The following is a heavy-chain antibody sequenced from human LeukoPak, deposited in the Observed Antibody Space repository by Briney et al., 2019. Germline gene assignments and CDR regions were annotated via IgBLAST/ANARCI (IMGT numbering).Heavy chain of an antibody. J-gene: IGHJ3*02. CDR1: GFTFSSYS. D-gene: IGHD3-3*01. Sequence: GGSLRLSCAASGFTFSSYSMHWVRQAPGKGLEWVAVISYDGSNKYYADSVKGRFTISRDNSKNTLYLQMNSLRAEDTAVYYCAKDDDFWRGHDAFDIWGQGTMVTVSS. CDR2: ISYDGSNK. V-gene: IGHV3-30*18. CDR3: AKDDDFWRGHDAFDI.